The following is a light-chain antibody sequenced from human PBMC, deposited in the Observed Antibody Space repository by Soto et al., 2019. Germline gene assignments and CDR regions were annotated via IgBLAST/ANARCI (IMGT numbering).Light chain of an antibody. Sequence: EIVLTQSPATLSLSPEERATLSCRASQSVSSNLAWYQQKPGQAPRLLIYDASNRATGIPARFSGSGSGTDFTLTISSLEPEDFAVYHCQHRSNWPPPATFGRGTKLEIK. CDR3: QHRSNWPPPAT. CDR1: QSVSSN. J-gene: IGKJ2*01. V-gene: IGKV3-11*01. CDR2: DAS.